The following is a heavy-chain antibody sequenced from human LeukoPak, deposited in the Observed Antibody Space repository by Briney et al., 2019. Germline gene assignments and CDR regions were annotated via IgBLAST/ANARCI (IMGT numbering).Heavy chain of an antibody. CDR3: AKSLSFWGGSFDY. CDR1: GFTFSSYD. CDR2: ISGSGGST. J-gene: IGHJ4*02. D-gene: IGHD3-16*01. V-gene: IGHV3-23*01. Sequence: PGGSLRLSCAASGFTFSSYDMSWVRQAPGKGLEWVSGISGSGGSTYYADSVKGRFTISRDNSKNTLYLQMNSLRAEDTAVYYCAKSLSFWGGSFDYWGQGTLVTVSS.